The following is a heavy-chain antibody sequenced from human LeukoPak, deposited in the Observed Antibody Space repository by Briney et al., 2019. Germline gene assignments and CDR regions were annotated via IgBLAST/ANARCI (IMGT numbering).Heavy chain of an antibody. CDR3: ARAVGSGSFQTYYYYMDV. CDR1: GYTFISYD. Sequence: ASVKVSCKASGYTFISYDINWVRHATGQGFEWMEWMNPNSGNTGYAQKFQGRVAMTRNTSISTAYMELSGLKSEDTAVYYCARAVGSGSFQTYYYYMDVWGKGTTVTISS. J-gene: IGHJ6*03. CDR2: MNPNSGNT. V-gene: IGHV1-8*01. D-gene: IGHD3-10*01.